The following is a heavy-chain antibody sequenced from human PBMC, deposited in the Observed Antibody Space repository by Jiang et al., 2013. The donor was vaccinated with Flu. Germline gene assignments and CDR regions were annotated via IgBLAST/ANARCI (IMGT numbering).Heavy chain of an antibody. CDR3: ARGDQGSSSWYGSSRFDY. Sequence: QTLSLTCAISGDSVSSNSAAWNWIRQSPSRGLEWLGRTYYRSKWYNDYAVSVKSRITINPDTSKNQFSLQLNSVTPEDTAVYYCARGDQGSSSWYGSSRFDYWGQGTLVTVSS. D-gene: IGHD6-13*01. CDR1: GDSVSSNSAA. V-gene: IGHV6-1*01. J-gene: IGHJ4*02. CDR2: TYYRSKWYN.